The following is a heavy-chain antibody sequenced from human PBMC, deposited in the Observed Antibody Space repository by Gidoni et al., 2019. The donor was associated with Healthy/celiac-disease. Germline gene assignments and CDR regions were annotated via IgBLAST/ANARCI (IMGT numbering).Heavy chain of an antibody. CDR3: ARDKSLGDAFDI. Sequence: QVQLQESGPGLVKPVSGGSISSGDYYWSWIRQPPWKGLEWIGYIYYSGSTYYNPSLKSRVTISVDTSKNQFSLKLSSVTAADTAVYYWARDKSLGDAFDIWGQGTMVTVSS. J-gene: IGHJ3*02. D-gene: IGHD3-10*01. CDR2: IYYSGST. V-gene: IGHV4-30-4*01. CDR1: GGSISSGDYY.